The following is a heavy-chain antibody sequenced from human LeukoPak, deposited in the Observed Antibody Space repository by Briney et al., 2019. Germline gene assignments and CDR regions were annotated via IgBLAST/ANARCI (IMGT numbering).Heavy chain of an antibody. V-gene: IGHV3-64*01. D-gene: IGHD6-13*01. CDR2: ITSDGGGT. Sequence: GGSLRLSCAASGFMFSHSSIHWVRQPPGKGLEYVSAITSDGGGTFYANSAKGRFTISRDNSKDTLSLHMASLTTEDTAVYYCARETATGVTSSWYYDCWGQGTLVTVSS. CDR1: GFMFSHSS. J-gene: IGHJ4*02. CDR3: ARETATGVTSSWYYDC.